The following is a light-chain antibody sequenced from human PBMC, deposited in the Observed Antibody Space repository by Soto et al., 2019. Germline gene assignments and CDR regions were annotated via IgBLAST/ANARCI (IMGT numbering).Light chain of an antibody. CDR3: CSYADDKTYV. CDR1: GSDVRTYNL. V-gene: IGLV2-23*01. Sequence: QSALTQPASVSGSPGQSITISCTVTGSDVRTYNLVSWYQQHPGKVPKLIIYEASKRPSGVSNRFSGSQPGNTASLTVSGLQAENEADYYCCSYADDKTYVFGSGTKVTVL. CDR2: EAS. J-gene: IGLJ1*01.